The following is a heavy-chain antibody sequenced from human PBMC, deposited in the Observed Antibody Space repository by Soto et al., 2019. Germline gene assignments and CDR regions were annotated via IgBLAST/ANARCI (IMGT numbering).Heavy chain of an antibody. CDR2: INYSGTT. Sequence: QVQLQESGPGLVKPSETLSLTCTVSGGSISSYYWSWIRQPPGKGLEWIGYINYSGTTTYNPSLESRVSMSVDTSKNHFSLRLSSVTAADTAVYYCARGYCSSTTCHDSFDCWGQGTLVTVSS. CDR3: ARGYCSSTTCHDSFDC. J-gene: IGHJ4*02. V-gene: IGHV4-59*01. CDR1: GGSISSYY. D-gene: IGHD2-2*01.